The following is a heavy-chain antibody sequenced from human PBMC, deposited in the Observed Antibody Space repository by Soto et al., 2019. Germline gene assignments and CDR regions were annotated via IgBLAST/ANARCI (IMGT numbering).Heavy chain of an antibody. CDR2: IYYSGST. D-gene: IGHD7-27*01. Sequence: SETLSLTCTVSGGSISSSSYYWGWIRQPPGKGLEWIGSIYYSGSTYYNPSLKSRVTISVDTSKNQFSPKLSSVTAADTAVYYCARSTYQAWAVDNWGQGTLVTVSS. CDR3: ARSTYQAWAVDN. J-gene: IGHJ4*02. V-gene: IGHV4-39*07. CDR1: GGSISSSSYY.